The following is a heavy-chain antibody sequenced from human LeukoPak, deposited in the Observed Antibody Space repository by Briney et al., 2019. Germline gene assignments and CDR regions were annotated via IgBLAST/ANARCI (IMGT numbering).Heavy chain of an antibody. J-gene: IGHJ3*02. D-gene: IGHD2-2*01. V-gene: IGHV1-2*02. CDR1: GYTFTGYY. CDR3: ARDKEYCSSTSCYLAAFDI. Sequence: ASVKVSCKASGYTFTGYYMHWVRQAPGQGLEWMGWINPNSGGTNYAQKFQGRVTMTRDTSISTAYMELSRLRSDDTAVYYCARDKEYCSSTSCYLAAFDIWGQGTMVTVSS. CDR2: INPNSGGT.